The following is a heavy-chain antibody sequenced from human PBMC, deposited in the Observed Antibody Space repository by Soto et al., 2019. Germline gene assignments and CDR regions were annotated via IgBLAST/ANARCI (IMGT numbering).Heavy chain of an antibody. CDR3: AKEYEYSSGWERIDY. CDR2: ISGSGIST. D-gene: IGHD6-19*01. CDR1: GFTFSSYA. J-gene: IGHJ4*02. V-gene: IGHV3-23*01. Sequence: EVQLLESGGGLVQPGGSLRLSCAASGFTFSSYAMSWVRQAPGKGLEWVSAISGSGISTYFADSVKGRFTISRDNSKNTLYLQMNSLRAEDTAVYYCAKEYEYSSGWERIDYWGQGTLVTVSS.